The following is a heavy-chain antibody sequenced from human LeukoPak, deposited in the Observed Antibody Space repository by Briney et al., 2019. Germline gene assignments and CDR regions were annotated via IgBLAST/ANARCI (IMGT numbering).Heavy chain of an antibody. CDR3: AKDRGSYSTTDDS. V-gene: IGHV3-33*06. Sequence: GGSLRLSCAASGFTFSDYGIHWVRQAPGKGLEWVAVIWYDGTNKYYGDSVKGRFTISRDNSKNTLYLQMNSLRAEDTAVYYCAKDRGSYSTTDDSWGQGTLVTVSS. CDR1: GFTFSDYG. J-gene: IGHJ5*01. D-gene: IGHD1-26*01. CDR2: IWYDGTNK.